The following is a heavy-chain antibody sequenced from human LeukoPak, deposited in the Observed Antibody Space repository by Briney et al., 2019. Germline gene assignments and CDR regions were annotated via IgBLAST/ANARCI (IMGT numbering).Heavy chain of an antibody. J-gene: IGHJ4*02. Sequence: GGSLRLSCAASGFTVSSNYMSWVRQAPGKGLEWVSVIYSGGSTYYADSVKGRFTNSRDNSKNTLYLQMNSLRAEDTAVYYCAVTYSNYNRVFDYWGQGTLVTVSS. CDR3: AVTYSNYNRVFDY. V-gene: IGHV3-53*01. CDR2: IYSGGST. D-gene: IGHD4-11*01. CDR1: GFTVSSNY.